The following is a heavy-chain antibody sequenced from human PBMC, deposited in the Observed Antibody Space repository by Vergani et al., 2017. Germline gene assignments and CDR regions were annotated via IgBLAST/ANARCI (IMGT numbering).Heavy chain of an antibody. CDR3: TAEEKVAFYYSYYHMDV. CDR1: EFTFSDVW. V-gene: IGHV3-15*01. CDR2: IKSNADGGSA. J-gene: IGHJ6*03. Sequence: EGQLVESGGGLVKPGGSLRLSCAASEFTFSDVWMSWVRQAPGKGLEWVARIKSNADGGSADYAASVKGRFIISRDDSKNFLYLQMNSLKIEDTALYFCTAEEKVAFYYSYYHMDVWGKWTTVTVSS. D-gene: IGHD2-21*01.